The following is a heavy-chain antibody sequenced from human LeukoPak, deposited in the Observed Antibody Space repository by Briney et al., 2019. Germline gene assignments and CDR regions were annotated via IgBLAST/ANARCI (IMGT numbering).Heavy chain of an antibody. CDR3: AKTPDY. CDR2: IYYSGST. CDR1: GGSISSYY. Sequence: SKTLSLTCTVSGGSISSYYWSWIRQPPGKGLEWIGYIYYSGSTNYNPSLKSRVTISVDTSKNQFSLKLSSVTAADTAVYYCAKTPDYWGQGTLVTVSS. J-gene: IGHJ4*02. V-gene: IGHV4-59*01.